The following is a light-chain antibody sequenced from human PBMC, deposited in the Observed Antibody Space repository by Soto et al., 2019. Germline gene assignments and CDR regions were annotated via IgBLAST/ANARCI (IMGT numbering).Light chain of an antibody. J-gene: IGLJ1*01. CDR3: SSYAGSNIV. CDR2: EVS. V-gene: IGLV2-8*01. Sequence: QSVLTQPPSASGSAGQSVTISCTGTSSDVGGYNYVSWYQQHPGKAPKLMIYEVSKRPSGVPDRFSGSKSGNTASLTVSGLQAEDEADYYCSSYAGSNIVFGTGTKVTVL. CDR1: SSDVGGYNY.